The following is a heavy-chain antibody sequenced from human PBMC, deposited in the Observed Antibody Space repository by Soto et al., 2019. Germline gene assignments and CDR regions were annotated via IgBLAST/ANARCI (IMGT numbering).Heavy chain of an antibody. V-gene: IGHV2-5*02. Sequence: SGPTLVNPPETLTLTCTFSGFSLTTNGVGVGWIRQPPGKPLEWLGLFYWDDDKRHSPSLQNRLTISKDTSKNRVVLTMTNMDPVDTATYLSTHVRGSGLYGMDGWGQGTTVT. D-gene: IGHD3-10*01. CDR2: FYWDDDK. CDR3: THVRGSGLYGMDG. CDR1: GFSLTTNGVG. J-gene: IGHJ6*02.